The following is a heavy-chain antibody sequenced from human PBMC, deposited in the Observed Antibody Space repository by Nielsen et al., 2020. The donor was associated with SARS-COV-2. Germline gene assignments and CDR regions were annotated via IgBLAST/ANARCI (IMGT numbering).Heavy chain of an antibody. Sequence: GESLKISCAASGFTFSSYGMHWVRQAPGKGLEWVAVIWYDGSNKYYADSVKGRFTISRDNSKNTLYLQMNSLRAEDTAVYYCAREGKSYYYYGMDVWGQGTTVTVSS. CDR2: IWYDGSNK. CDR1: GFTFSSYG. D-gene: IGHD3-10*01. J-gene: IGHJ6*02. V-gene: IGHV3-33*01. CDR3: AREGKSYYYYGMDV.